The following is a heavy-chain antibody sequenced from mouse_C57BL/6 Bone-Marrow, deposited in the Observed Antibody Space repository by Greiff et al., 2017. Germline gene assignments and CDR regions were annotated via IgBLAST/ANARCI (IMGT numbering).Heavy chain of an antibody. CDR3: ARWGYYGSSYDYAMDY. CDR1: GYTFTGYW. CDR2: ILPGSGSS. V-gene: IGHV1-9*01. J-gene: IGHJ4*01. D-gene: IGHD1-1*01. Sequence: QVQLQQSGAELMKPGASVTLSCKATGYTFTGYWIEWVKQRPGHGLEWIGEILPGSGSSNYNEKFKGKATFTADTSSNTAYMQLSSLTSEDSAIYYCARWGYYGSSYDYAMDYWGQGTSVTVSS.